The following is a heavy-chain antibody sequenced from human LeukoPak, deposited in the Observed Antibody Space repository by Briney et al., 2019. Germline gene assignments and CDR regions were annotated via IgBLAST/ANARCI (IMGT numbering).Heavy chain of an antibody. D-gene: IGHD2-2*02. Sequence: GGSLRLSCAASEFTFSSYAMSWVRQAPGKGLEWVSAISGSGGSTYYADSVKGRFTISRDNSKNTLYLQMNSLRAEDTAVYYCAKGGYCSSTSCYTRRNYFDYWGQGTLVTVSS. CDR2: ISGSGGST. CDR3: AKGGYCSSTSCYTRRNYFDY. J-gene: IGHJ4*02. V-gene: IGHV3-23*01. CDR1: EFTFSSYA.